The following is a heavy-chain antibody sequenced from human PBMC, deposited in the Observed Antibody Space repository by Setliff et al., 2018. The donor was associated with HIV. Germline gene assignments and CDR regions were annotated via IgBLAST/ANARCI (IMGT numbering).Heavy chain of an antibody. D-gene: IGHD6-13*01. J-gene: IGHJ3*02. CDR1: GFSLSTSGMR. CDR2: IDWDDDK. V-gene: IGHV2-70*04. CDR3: ARIIGAAAGPDAVDI. Sequence: SGPTLVNPTQTLTLTCTFSGFSLSTSGMRVSWIRQPPGKALEWLARIDWDDDKFYSTSLKTRLTISKDTSKNQVVLTMTNMDPVDTATYYCARIIGAAAGPDAVDIWGQGTMVTV.